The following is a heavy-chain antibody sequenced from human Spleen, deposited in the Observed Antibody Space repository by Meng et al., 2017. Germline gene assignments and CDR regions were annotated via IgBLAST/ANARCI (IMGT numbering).Heavy chain of an antibody. V-gene: IGHV1-18*01. CDR3: ARGTPGRSYSDY. J-gene: IGHJ4*02. D-gene: IGHD3-10*01. CDR1: GYTFTSYG. Sequence: QVQLVQSGAEVKKPGASVKVSCKASGYTFTSYGLSWVRQAPGQGLEWVGWFVSNADTYPAQKFQGRVTMTRDTHTSTDFLELRSLRFDDTAIYYCARGTPGRSYSDYWGQGTLVTVSS. CDR2: FVSNADT.